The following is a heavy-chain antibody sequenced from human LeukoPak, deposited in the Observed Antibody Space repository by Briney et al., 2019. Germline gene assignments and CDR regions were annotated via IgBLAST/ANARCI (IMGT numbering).Heavy chain of an antibody. CDR3: ARVSDGGTPPSHDY. CDR2: MNPNSGNT. Sequence: ASVKVSCKASGYTFSSYDIHWVRQATGQGLEWMGWMNPNSGNTGYAQNFQGRVTMTRNTSISTAYLELSSLISEDTAVYYCARVSDGGTPPSHDYWGQGTLVTVSS. D-gene: IGHD4-23*01. J-gene: IGHJ4*02. V-gene: IGHV1-8*01. CDR1: GYTFSSYD.